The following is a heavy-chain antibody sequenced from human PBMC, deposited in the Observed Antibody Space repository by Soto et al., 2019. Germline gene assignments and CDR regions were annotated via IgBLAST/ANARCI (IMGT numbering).Heavy chain of an antibody. D-gene: IGHD6-19*01. CDR1: GFTFSTYN. J-gene: IGHJ1*01. CDR3: ARGGEVSGGWYEGN. V-gene: IGHV3-74*01. CDR2: INSDGSST. Sequence: PGGSLRLSCGASGFTFSTYNMHWVRQGPGKGLVWVSRINSDGSSTRYADSVKGRFTISRDNAKNTLYLQMNSLRVEDTAIYYCARGGEVSGGWYEGNWGLGTLVTVSS.